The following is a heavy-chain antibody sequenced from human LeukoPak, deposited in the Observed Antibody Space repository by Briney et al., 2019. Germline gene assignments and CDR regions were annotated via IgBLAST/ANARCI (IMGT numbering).Heavy chain of an antibody. V-gene: IGHV4-59*08. CDR3: ARRSVDTAMVGFDY. J-gene: IGHJ4*02. CDR1: GGSISSYY. D-gene: IGHD5-18*01. CDR2: IYYSGST. Sequence: PSETLSLTCTVSGGSISSYYWSWIRQPPGKGLEWIGYIYYSGSTYYNPFLKSRVTISVDTSKNQFSLKLSSVTAADTAVYYCARRSVDTAMVGFDYWGQGTLVTVSS.